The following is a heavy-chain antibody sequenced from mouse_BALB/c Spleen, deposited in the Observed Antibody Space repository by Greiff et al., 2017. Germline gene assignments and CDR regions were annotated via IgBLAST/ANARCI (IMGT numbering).Heavy chain of an antibody. J-gene: IGHJ4*01. CDR2: IWAGGST. Sequence: VMLVESGPGLVAPSQSLSITCTVSGFSLTSYGVHWVRQPPGKGLEWLGVIWAGGSTNYNSALMSRLSISKDNSKSQVFLKMNSLQTDDTAMYYWARGALYDGYYLYYAMDYWGQGTSVTVSS. CDR3: ARGALYDGYYLYYAMDY. V-gene: IGHV2-9*02. D-gene: IGHD2-3*01. CDR1: GFSLTSYG.